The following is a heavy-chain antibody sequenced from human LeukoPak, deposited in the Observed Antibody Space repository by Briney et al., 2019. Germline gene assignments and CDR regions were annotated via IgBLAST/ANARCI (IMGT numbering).Heavy chain of an antibody. V-gene: IGHV1-69*13. Sequence: SVKVSCKASGGTFSSYAISWVRQAPGQGLEWMGGIIPIFGTANYAQKFQGRVTITADESTSTAYMELSSLRSEDTAVYYCANSRGTSFYYYYGMDVWGQGTTVTVSS. D-gene: IGHD2-2*01. J-gene: IGHJ6*02. CDR1: GGTFSSYA. CDR2: IIPIFGTA. CDR3: ANSRGTSFYYYYGMDV.